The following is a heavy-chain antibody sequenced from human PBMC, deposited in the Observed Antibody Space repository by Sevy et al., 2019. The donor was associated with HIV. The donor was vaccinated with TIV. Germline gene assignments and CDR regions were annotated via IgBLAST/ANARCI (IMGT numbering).Heavy chain of an antibody. CDR3: AIQTTVTTWGHTYYYYGMDV. D-gene: IGHD4-17*01. V-gene: IGHV1-69*13. CDR1: GGTFSSYA. Sequence: ASVKVSCKASGGTFSSYAISWVRQAPGQGLEWMGGIIPIFGTANYAQKFQGRVTITADESTSTAYMELSSLRSEDTAVYYCAIQTTVTTWGHTYYYYGMDVWGQGTTVTGSS. J-gene: IGHJ6*02. CDR2: IIPIFGTA.